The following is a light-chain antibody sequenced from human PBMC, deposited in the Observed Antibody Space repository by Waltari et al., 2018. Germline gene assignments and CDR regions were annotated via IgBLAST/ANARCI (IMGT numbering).Light chain of an antibody. Sequence: DIKLTQSPSSLSASVGHRVTITCRASQSNSSYLNWYQQKPGKAPKLLIDAASSLQSGVPSRFSGSVSGTDFTLTISSLQPEDFATYYCQQSYSTLEYSF. CDR1: QSNSSY. CDR2: AAS. V-gene: IGKV1-39*01. J-gene: IGKJ2*03. CDR3: QQSYSTLEYS.